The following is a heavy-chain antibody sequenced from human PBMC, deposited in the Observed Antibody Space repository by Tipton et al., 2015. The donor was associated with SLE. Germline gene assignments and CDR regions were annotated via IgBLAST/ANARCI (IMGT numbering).Heavy chain of an antibody. Sequence: LRLSCTVSGGSTSSHYWSWIRQPPGKGLEWIGYIYYSGSTNYNPSLKSPVTISVDTSKNQFSLKLSSVTAADTAVYYCARRKLGATTYDAFDIWGQGTMVTVSS. CDR1: GGSTSSHY. D-gene: IGHD1-26*01. CDR3: ARRKLGATTYDAFDI. V-gene: IGHV4-59*11. CDR2: IYYSGST. J-gene: IGHJ3*02.